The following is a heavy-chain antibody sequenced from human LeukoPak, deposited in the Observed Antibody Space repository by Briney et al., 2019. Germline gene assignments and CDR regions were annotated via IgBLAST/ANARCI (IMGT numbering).Heavy chain of an antibody. Sequence: PGGSLRLSCAASGFTFSSYWMSWVRQAPGKGLEWVANIKQDGSEKYYVGSVKGRFTISRDNAKNSLYLQMNSLRAEDTAVYYCARNSKLRYFDWFDYWGQGTLVTVSS. J-gene: IGHJ4*02. CDR3: ARNSKLRYFDWFDY. D-gene: IGHD3-9*01. CDR2: IKQDGSEK. CDR1: GFTFSSYW. V-gene: IGHV3-7*01.